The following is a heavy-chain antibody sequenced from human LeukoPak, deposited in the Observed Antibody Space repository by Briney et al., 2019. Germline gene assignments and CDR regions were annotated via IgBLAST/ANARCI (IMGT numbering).Heavy chain of an antibody. Sequence: ASVKVSCKASGYTFTSYGISWVRQAPGQGLEWMGWISAYNGNTNYAQKLQGRVTMTTDTSTSTAYMELRSLRSDDTAVYYCARDSHHADYYGSGTYYYCLDVWGQGTTVTVSS. CDR3: ARDSHHADYYGSGTYYYCLDV. D-gene: IGHD3-10*01. CDR2: ISAYNGNT. CDR1: GYTFTSYG. V-gene: IGHV1-18*01. J-gene: IGHJ6*02.